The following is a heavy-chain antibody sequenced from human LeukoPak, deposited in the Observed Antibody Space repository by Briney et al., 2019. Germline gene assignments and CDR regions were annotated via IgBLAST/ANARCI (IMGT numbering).Heavy chain of an antibody. D-gene: IGHD3-22*01. J-gene: IGHJ4*02. CDR1: GFTFSSYW. CDR2: IKQDGSEK. Sequence: GGSLRLSCAASGFTFSSYWMRWVRQAPGKGLEWVANIKQDGSEKYYVDSVKGRFTISRDNAKNSLYLQMNSLRAEDTAVYSCVRDGDTSGYTNWGQGTLVTVSS. V-gene: IGHV3-7*01. CDR3: VRDGDTSGYTN.